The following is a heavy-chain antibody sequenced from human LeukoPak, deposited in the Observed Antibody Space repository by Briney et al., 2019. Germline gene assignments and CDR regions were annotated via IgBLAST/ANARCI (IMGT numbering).Heavy chain of an antibody. V-gene: IGHV3-33*01. J-gene: IGHJ6*03. D-gene: IGHD6-6*01. CDR1: GFTFSSYG. CDR3: VRERSRIAAHTHYYYMDV. CDR2: IWYDGSNK. Sequence: GGSLRLSCAASGFTFSSYGMHWVRQAPGKGLEWVAVIWYDGSNKYYADSVKGRFTISRDNSKNTLYLQMNSLRAEDTAVYYCVRERSRIAAHTHYYYMDVWGKGTTVTVSS.